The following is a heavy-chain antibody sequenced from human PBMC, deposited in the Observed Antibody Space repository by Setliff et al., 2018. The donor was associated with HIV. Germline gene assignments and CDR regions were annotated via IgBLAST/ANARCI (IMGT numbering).Heavy chain of an antibody. CDR2: MHNSGST. CDR1: GDSISSSAYY. V-gene: IGHV4-39*07. J-gene: IGHJ4*02. CDR3: ARLRISGWDLDY. D-gene: IGHD6-19*01. Sequence: SETLSLTCTVSGDSISSSAYYWGWIRQPPGKGLEWIGSMHNSGSTYYNPSLKSRVTISLDTSKNQFSLKLTSVTAADTAVYYCARLRISGWDLDYWGQGTLVTVSS.